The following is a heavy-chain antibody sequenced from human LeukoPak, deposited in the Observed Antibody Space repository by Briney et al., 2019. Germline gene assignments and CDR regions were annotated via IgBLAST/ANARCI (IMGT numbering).Heavy chain of an antibody. V-gene: IGHV3-30*18. CDR3: AKDLSSGSRRAY. CDR1: GFTFSTYG. D-gene: IGHD6-19*01. J-gene: IGHJ4*02. CDR2: ISYDGSDK. Sequence: GRSLRLSCAASGFTFSTYGMHWVRQAPGKGLEWVAVISYDGSDKYYADSVKGRFTISRDNSKNTLYLQMNSLRAEDTGVYYCAKDLSSGSRRAYWGQGTLVTVSS.